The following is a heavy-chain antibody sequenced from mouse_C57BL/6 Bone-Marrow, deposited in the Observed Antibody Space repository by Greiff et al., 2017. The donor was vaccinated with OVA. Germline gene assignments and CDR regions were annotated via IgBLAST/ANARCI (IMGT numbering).Heavy chain of an antibody. CDR2: INYDGSST. J-gene: IGHJ4*01. Sequence: EVQVVESEGGLVQPGSSMKLSCTASGFTFSDYYMAWVRQVPEKGLEWVANINYDGSSTYYLDSLKSRFIISRDNAKNILYLQMSSLKSEDTATYYCARDPELYAMDYWGQGTSVTVSS. CDR3: ARDPELYAMDY. CDR1: GFTFSDYY. V-gene: IGHV5-16*01.